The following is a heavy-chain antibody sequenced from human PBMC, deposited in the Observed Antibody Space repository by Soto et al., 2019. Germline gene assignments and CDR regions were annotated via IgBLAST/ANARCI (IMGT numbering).Heavy chain of an antibody. D-gene: IGHD3-22*01. V-gene: IGHV1-69*13. J-gene: IGHJ3*02. CDR1: GGTFSSYA. CDR2: IIPIFGTA. CDR3: AASVTSSGYFGTLDAFDI. Sequence: ASVKVSCKASGGTFSSYAISWVRQAPGQGLEWMGGIIPIFGTANYAQKFQGRVTITADESTSTAYMELSSLRSEDTAVYYCAASVTSSGYFGTLDAFDIWGQGTMVTVAS.